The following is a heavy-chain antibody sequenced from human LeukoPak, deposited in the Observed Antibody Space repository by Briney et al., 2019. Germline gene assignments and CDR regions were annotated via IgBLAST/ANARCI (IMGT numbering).Heavy chain of an antibody. D-gene: IGHD2-2*01. Sequence: SQTLSLTCTVSGGSISSGDYYWSWIRQPPGKGLEWIGYIYYSGSTYYNPSLKSRVTISVDTSKNQFSLKLSSVTAADTAVYYCARCSTSRRRFNWFDPWGQGTPVTVSS. CDR3: ARCSTSRRRFNWFDP. CDR2: IYYSGST. CDR1: GGSISSGDYY. J-gene: IGHJ5*02. V-gene: IGHV4-30-4*08.